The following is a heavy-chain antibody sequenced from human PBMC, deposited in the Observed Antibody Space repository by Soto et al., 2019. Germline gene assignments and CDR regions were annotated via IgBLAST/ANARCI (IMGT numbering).Heavy chain of an antibody. CDR2: ISYSGST. CDR3: ARGLYDP. V-gene: IGHV4-31*03. J-gene: IGHJ5*02. CDR1: GGSISSGGYS. Sequence: QVQLQESGPGLVKPSQTLSLTCTVSGGSISSGGYSWSWIRQHPGKGLEWIGYISYSGSTYYNPSLKCRVTISVDTSKNQFSLKLSSVTAADTAVYYCARGLYDPWGQGTLVTVSS.